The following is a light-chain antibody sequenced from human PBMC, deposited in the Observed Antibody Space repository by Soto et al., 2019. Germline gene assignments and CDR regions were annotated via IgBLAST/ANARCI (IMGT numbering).Light chain of an antibody. V-gene: IGKV1D-13*01. CDR2: DAS. CDR1: QGISSA. J-gene: IGKJ3*01. CDR3: QQFDDYPFT. Sequence: AIQLTQSPSSLSASVGDSVTITCRASQGISSALAWYQQIPGRAPKLLIYDASSLEIGVPSRFSGSRSGTDFTLTVSTLQTEDFATYYCQQFDDYPFTFGPGTKVDLK.